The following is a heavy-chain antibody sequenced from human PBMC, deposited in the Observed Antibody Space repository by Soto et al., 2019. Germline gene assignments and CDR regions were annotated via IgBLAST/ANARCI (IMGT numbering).Heavy chain of an antibody. CDR1: GGSFSGYY. Sequence: SETLSLTCAVYGGSFSGYYWSWIRQPPGKGLEWIGEINHSGSTNYNPSLKSRVTISVDTSKNQFSLKLSSVTAADTAVYYCARGFGELLSPSYYYYGMDVWGQGTTVT. CDR2: INHSGST. D-gene: IGHD3-10*01. CDR3: ARGFGELLSPSYYYYGMDV. J-gene: IGHJ6*02. V-gene: IGHV4-34*01.